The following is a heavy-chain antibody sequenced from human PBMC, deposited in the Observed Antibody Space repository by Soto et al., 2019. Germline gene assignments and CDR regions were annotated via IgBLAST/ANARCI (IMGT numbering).Heavy chain of an antibody. V-gene: IGHV3-9*01. CDR2: ISWESGSI. CDR3: ARGRGAAADYFDF. J-gene: IGHJ4*02. Sequence: GGSLRLSCAASGFNFDDYAMHWVRQIPGKGLEWVSGISWESGSIGYADSVKGRFTISRDNAKNSLFLQMNSLRAEDTAVYYCARGRGAAADYFDFWGQGTLVTVSS. CDR1: GFNFDDYA. D-gene: IGHD6-13*01.